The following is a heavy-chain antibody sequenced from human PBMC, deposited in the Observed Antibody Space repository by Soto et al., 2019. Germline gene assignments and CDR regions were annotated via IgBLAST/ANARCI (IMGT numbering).Heavy chain of an antibody. J-gene: IGHJ4*02. D-gene: IGHD3-22*01. Sequence: PGGSLRLSCAASGFTFDDYAMHWVRQAPGKGLEWVSGISWNSGSIGYADSVKGRFTISRDNAKNSLHLQMNSLRAEDTALYYCAKDGNYYDSSGYLAYWGQGTLVTVSS. CDR1: GFTFDDYA. V-gene: IGHV3-9*01. CDR2: ISWNSGSI. CDR3: AKDGNYYDSSGYLAY.